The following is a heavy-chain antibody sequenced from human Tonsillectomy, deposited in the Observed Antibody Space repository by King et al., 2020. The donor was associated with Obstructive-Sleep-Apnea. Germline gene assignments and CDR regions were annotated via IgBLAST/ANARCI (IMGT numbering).Heavy chain of an antibody. CDR3: ARGAMTLGAFDI. J-gene: IGHJ3*02. D-gene: IGHD2-2*01. CDR1: GGSISSVGYS. CDR2: IYYSGST. Sequence: QLQESGPGLVKPSQTLSLTCTVSGGSISSVGYSWSWIRQHPGKGLEWIGYIYYSGSTYYNPSLKSRVTISVDTSKNQFSLKLSSVTAADTAVYYCARGAMTLGAFDIWGQGTMVTVSS. V-gene: IGHV4-31*03.